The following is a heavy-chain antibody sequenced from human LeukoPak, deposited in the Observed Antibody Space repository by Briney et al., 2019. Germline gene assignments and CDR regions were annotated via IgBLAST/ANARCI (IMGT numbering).Heavy chain of an antibody. CDR1: AFTFSSYG. J-gene: IGHJ5*02. CDR3: AKVLGEYSIRSKPLDT. Sequence: GGSLRLSCAASAFTFSSYGMDWVRQAPGKGLEWVAFIRYDGSNKYYPDSVRGRFTVSRDNSKNRLYLQMNSLRPEDTAVYYCAKVLGEYSIRSKPLDTWGEGTLVTVSS. CDR2: IRYDGSNK. V-gene: IGHV3-30*02. D-gene: IGHD6-13*01.